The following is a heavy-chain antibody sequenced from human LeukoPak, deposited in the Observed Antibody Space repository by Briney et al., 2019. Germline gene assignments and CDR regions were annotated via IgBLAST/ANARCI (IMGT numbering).Heavy chain of an antibody. CDR2: IYPDDSDT. CDR1: GYSFTIYW. D-gene: IGHD3-10*01. Sequence: GESLKISCKGSGYSFTIYWIGWVRQMPGKGLEWMGIIYPDDSDTRYRPSFQGQVTISADKSISTAYLQWSSLKASDTAMYYCARHVGGSYYNGQDDNWGQGTLVTVSS. V-gene: IGHV5-51*01. J-gene: IGHJ4*02. CDR3: ARHVGGSYYNGQDDN.